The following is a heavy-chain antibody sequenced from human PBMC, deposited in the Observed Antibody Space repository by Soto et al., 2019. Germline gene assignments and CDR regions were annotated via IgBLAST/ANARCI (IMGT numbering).Heavy chain of an antibody. D-gene: IGHD3-10*01. V-gene: IGHV1-3*01. CDR1: GYTFTSYA. Sequence: ASVKVSCKASGYTFTSYAMHWVRQAPGQRLEWMGWINAGNGNTKYSQKFQGRVTITRDTSASTAYMELSSLRSEDTAVYYCARVSYGSGSYCSLDPWGQGTLVTVSS. CDR2: INAGNGNT. CDR3: ARVSYGSGSYCSLDP. J-gene: IGHJ5*02.